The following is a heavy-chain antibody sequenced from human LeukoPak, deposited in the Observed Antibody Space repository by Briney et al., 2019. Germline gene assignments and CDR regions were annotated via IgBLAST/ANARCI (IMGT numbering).Heavy chain of an antibody. V-gene: IGHV4-61*02. CDR1: GGSISNGGHY. CDR3: ARDQTYSGSGIYTYFDY. J-gene: IGHJ4*02. Sequence: PSQTLSLTCTVSGGSISNGGHYWSCIRQPAGKGREYLGRISSTGSTNYNPSLRSRVTISADTSKNHFSLKLTSVTAADTAVYYCARDQTYSGSGIYTYFDYWGQGILVTVSS. D-gene: IGHD3-10*01. CDR2: ISSTGST.